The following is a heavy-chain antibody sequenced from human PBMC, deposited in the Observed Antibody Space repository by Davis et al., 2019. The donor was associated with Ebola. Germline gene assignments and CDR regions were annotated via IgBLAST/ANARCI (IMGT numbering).Heavy chain of an antibody. CDR1: GGTFSSYA. Sequence: SVKVSCKASGGTFSSYAISWVRQAPGQGLEWMGGIIPIFGTANYAQKLQGRVTMTTDTSTSTAYMELRSLRYDDTAVYYCARVGGYDNFDNWGQGTLVTVSS. CDR2: IIPIFGTA. V-gene: IGHV1-69*05. CDR3: ARVGGYDNFDN. D-gene: IGHD5-12*01. J-gene: IGHJ4*02.